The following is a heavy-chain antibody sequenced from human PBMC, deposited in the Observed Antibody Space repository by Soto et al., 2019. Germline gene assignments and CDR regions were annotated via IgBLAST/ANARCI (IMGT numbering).Heavy chain of an antibody. CDR1: GYTFTSYG. V-gene: IGHV1-18*01. Sequence: ASVKVSCKASGYTFTSYGISWVRQAPGQGLEWMGWISAYNGNTNYAQKLQGRVTMTTDTSTSTAYMELRSLRSDDTAVYYCARDNSSGWYVQNYWFLDLWGRGSLV. CDR3: ARDNSSGWYVQNYWFLDL. J-gene: IGHJ2*01. D-gene: IGHD6-19*01. CDR2: ISAYNGNT.